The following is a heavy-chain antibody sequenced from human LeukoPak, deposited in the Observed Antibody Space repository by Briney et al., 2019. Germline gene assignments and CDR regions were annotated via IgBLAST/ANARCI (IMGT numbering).Heavy chain of an antibody. CDR3: ARDLYSSGWYRIDY. CDR1: GGSISSYY. D-gene: IGHD6-19*01. Sequence: PSETLSLTCTVSGGSISSYYWSWLRQPPGKGLEWIGYIYYSGSTNYNPSLKSRVTISVDTSKNQFSLKLSSVTAADTAVYYCARDLYSSGWYRIDYWGQGTLVTVSA. CDR2: IYYSGST. V-gene: IGHV4-59*12. J-gene: IGHJ4*02.